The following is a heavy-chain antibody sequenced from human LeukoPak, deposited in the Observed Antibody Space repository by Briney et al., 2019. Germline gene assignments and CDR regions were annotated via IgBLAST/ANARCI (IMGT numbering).Heavy chain of an antibody. CDR3: ASGIAAAGPDYYGMDV. D-gene: IGHD6-13*01. V-gene: IGHV1-2*02. CDR1: GYTFTGYY. J-gene: IGHJ6*02. CDR2: INPNSGST. Sequence: ASVKVSCKASGYTFTGYYMHWVRQVPGQGLEWMGWINPNSGSTNYAQKFQGRVTMTRDTSISTAYMELSRLRSDDTAVYYCASGIAAAGPDYYGMDVWGQGTTVTVSS.